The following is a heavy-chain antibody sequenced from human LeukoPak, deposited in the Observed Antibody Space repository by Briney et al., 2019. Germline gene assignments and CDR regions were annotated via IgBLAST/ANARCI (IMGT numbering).Heavy chain of an antibody. J-gene: IGHJ6*03. V-gene: IGHV4-59*01. D-gene: IGHD4-17*01. CDR3: ARAPYGRYMDV. CDR2: IYYSGST. Sequence: SETLSLTCAVSGGSISSYYWSWIRQPPGKGLEWIGYIYYSGSTNYNPSLKSRVTISVDTSKNQFSLKLSSVTAADTAVYYCARAPYGRYMDVWGKGTTVTISS. CDR1: GGSISSYY.